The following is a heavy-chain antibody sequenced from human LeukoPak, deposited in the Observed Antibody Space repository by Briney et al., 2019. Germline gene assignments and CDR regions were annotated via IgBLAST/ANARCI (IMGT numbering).Heavy chain of an antibody. D-gene: IGHD3-3*01. Sequence: PGGSLRLSCAASGFTFDNYGMHWVRQAPGKGLEWVAFVRYDETNKYYADSVKGRFTVSRDTSKNTVYLQMTSLRVEDTAVYYCAKENDFWSGPEGWGQGTLVTVSS. CDR2: VRYDETNK. J-gene: IGHJ4*02. CDR1: GFTFDNYG. CDR3: AKENDFWSGPEG. V-gene: IGHV3-30*02.